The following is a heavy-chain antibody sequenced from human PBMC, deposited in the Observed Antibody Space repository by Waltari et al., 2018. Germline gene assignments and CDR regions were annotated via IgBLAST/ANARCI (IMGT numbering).Heavy chain of an antibody. CDR1: GFTFSSYE. CDR2: ISSSGSTI. Sequence: EVQLVESGGGLVQPGGSLRLSCAASGFTFSSYEMNWVRQAPGQGLEWVSYISSSGSTIYYAESVKGRFTISRDNAKNSLYLKMNSLRAEDTAVYDCARDQVRFLEWPHYYYYGMDVWGQGTTVTVSS. D-gene: IGHD3-3*01. CDR3: ARDQVRFLEWPHYYYYGMDV. J-gene: IGHJ6*02. V-gene: IGHV3-48*03.